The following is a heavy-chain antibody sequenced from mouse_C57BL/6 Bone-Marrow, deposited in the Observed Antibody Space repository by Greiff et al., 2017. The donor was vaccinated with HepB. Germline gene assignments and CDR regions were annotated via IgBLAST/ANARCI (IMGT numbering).Heavy chain of an antibody. Sequence: QVQLQQPGAELVKPGASVKLSCKASGYTFTSYWMQWVKQRPGQGLEWIGEIDPSDSYTNYNQKFKGKATLTVDTSSSTAYMQLSSLTSEDSAVYYCARSGYYGNYLYYFDYWGQGTTLTVSS. V-gene: IGHV1-50*01. J-gene: IGHJ2*01. CDR2: IDPSDSYT. CDR1: GYTFTSYW. D-gene: IGHD2-1*01. CDR3: ARSGYYGNYLYYFDY.